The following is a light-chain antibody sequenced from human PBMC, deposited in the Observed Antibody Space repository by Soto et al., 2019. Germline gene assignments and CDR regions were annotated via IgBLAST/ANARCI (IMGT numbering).Light chain of an antibody. CDR3: SSYTSRNTLA. J-gene: IGLJ2*01. CDR2: EVT. V-gene: IGLV2-14*01. CDR1: SSDVGGYNF. Sequence: QSARTQPRSVSGSPGQSITISCTGTSSDVGGYNFVSWYQQHPGKAPKLMIYEVTDRPSGVSNRFSGSKSGSTASLTISGLQAEDEADYYCSSYTSRNTLAFGGGTKLTVL.